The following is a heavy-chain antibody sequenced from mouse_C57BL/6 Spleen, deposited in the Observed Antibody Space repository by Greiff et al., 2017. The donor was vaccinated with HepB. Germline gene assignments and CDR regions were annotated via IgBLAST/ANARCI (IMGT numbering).Heavy chain of an antibody. J-gene: IGHJ4*01. Sequence: VQLQQPGAELVKPGASVKLSCKASGYTFTSYWMQWVKQRPGQGLEWIGEIDPSDSYTNYNQKFKGKATLTVDTSASTAYMQLSSLTSEDSAVYYCAKGIILRAMDYWGQGTSVTVSS. CDR2: IDPSDSYT. D-gene: IGHD5-2*01. V-gene: IGHV1-50*01. CDR3: AKGIILRAMDY. CDR1: GYTFTSYW.